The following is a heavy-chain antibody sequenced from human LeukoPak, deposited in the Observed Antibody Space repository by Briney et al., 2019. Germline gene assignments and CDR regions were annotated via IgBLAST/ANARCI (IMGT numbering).Heavy chain of an antibody. Sequence: GGSLRLSCAASGFTFSSYAMSWVRQAPGKGLEWVSAISGSGGSTYYADSVKGRFTISRDNSKNSLYLQMNSLRTEDTALYYCAKPMAGYCGGGSCPLSYWGQGTLVTVSS. V-gene: IGHV3-23*01. J-gene: IGHJ4*02. D-gene: IGHD2-15*01. CDR2: ISGSGGST. CDR1: GFTFSSYA. CDR3: AKPMAGYCGGGSCPLSY.